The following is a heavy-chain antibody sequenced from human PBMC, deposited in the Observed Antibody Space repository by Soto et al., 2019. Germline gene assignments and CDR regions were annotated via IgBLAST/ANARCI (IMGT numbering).Heavy chain of an antibody. CDR1: GYTFTSYG. V-gene: IGHV1-69*04. CDR2: IIPILGIA. CDR3: ALGDYYGSGSYYYYYYYGMDV. J-gene: IGHJ6*02. Sequence: KVSCRASGYTFTSYGISWVRQAPGQGLEWMGRIIPILGIANYAQKFQGRVTITADKSTSTAYMELSSLRSEDTAVYYCALGDYYGSGSYYYYYYYGMDVWGQGTTVTVSS. D-gene: IGHD3-10*01.